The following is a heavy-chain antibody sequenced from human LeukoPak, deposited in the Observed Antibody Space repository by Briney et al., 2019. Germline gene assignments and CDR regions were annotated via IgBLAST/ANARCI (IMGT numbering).Heavy chain of an antibody. CDR3: ARGLIYCALE. Sequence: PSETLSLTCAVYGGSFSGYYWSWIRQPPGKGLEWIGEINHSGSTNYNPSLKSRVTISVDTSKNQFSLKLSSVTAADTAVYYCARGLIYCALEWGQGTLVTVSS. J-gene: IGHJ4*02. CDR1: GGSFSGYY. D-gene: IGHD1-1*01. CDR2: INHSGST. V-gene: IGHV4-34*01.